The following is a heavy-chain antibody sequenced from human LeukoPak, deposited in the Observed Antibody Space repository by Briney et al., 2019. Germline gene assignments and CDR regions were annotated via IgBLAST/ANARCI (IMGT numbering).Heavy chain of an antibody. J-gene: IGHJ5*02. V-gene: IGHV4-61*02. CDR1: GASISSGGYY. CDR2: IYTTGNT. Sequence: TSETLSLTCSVSGASISSGGYYWSWIRQPAGKGLEWIGRIYTTGNTNYNPSLKSRVTISVDPSKNQFSLKLTSVTAADTAIYYCARLTYYESSDFSVRWVDPWGQGTLVTVSS. D-gene: IGHD3-22*01. CDR3: ARLTYYESSDFSVRWVDP.